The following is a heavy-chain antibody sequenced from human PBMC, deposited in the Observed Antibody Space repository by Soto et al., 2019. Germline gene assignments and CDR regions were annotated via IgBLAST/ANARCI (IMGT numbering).Heavy chain of an antibody. CDR2: IWYDGSNK. CDR1: GFTFSSYG. J-gene: IGHJ3*02. V-gene: IGHV3-33*01. D-gene: IGHD1-26*01. CDR3: AGSGSYGAFDI. Sequence: GGSLRLSCAASGFTFSSYGMHWVRQAPGRGLEWVAVIWYDGSNKYYADSVKGRFTISRDNSKNTLYLQMNSLRAEDTAVYYCAGSGSYGAFDIWGQGTMVTVSS.